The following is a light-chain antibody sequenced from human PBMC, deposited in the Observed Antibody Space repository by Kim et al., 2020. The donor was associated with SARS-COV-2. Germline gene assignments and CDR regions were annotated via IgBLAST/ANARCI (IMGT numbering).Light chain of an antibody. CDR1: SSDVGGYNY. V-gene: IGLV2-11*03. CDR3: CSYAGSSNLV. CDR2: GVT. Sequence: GQSVTISCTGTSSDVGGYNYVAWYQQHPGKAPKLMIYGVTERPSGVPDRCSGSKSGNTASLTISGLQAADEADYYCCSYAGSSNLVFGGGTKVTVL. J-gene: IGLJ3*02.